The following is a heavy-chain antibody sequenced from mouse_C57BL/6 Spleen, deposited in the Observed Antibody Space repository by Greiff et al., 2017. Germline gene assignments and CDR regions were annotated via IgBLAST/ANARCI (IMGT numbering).Heavy chain of an antibody. V-gene: IGHV1-69*01. CDR1: GYTFTSYW. CDR3: ASVYYSNSFAY. CDR2: IDPSDSYT. D-gene: IGHD2-5*01. Sequence: QVQLQQSGAELVMPGASVKLSCKASGYTFTSYWMHWVKQRPGQGLEWIGEIDPSDSYTNYNQKFKGKSTLTVDKSSSTAYMQLSSLTSEDSAVYYCASVYYSNSFAYWGQGTLVTVSA. J-gene: IGHJ3*01.